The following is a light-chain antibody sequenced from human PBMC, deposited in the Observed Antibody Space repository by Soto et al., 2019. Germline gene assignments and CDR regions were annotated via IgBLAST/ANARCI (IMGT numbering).Light chain of an antibody. CDR3: SSYTSSYV. CDR1: SSDVGGYNY. J-gene: IGLJ1*01. Sequence: QSVLTQPPSVSLSPGQSITISCSGTSSDVGGYNYVSWYQQHPGKAPKLMIYEVSNRPSGVSNRFSGSKSGNTASLTISGLQAEDEADYYCSSYTSSYVFGTGTKVTVL. V-gene: IGLV2-14*01. CDR2: EVS.